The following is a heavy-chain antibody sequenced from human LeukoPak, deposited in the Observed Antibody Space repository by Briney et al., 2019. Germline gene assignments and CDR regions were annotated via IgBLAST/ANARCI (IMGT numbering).Heavy chain of an antibody. Sequence: SETLSLTCTVSGGSISSSSYYWGWIRQPPGKGLEWIGSIYYSGSTHYNSTLKSRVTISVVTSKNQFSLKLSSVTAADTAVYYCARDTGTYYYGSGTRGWFDPWGQGTLVTVSS. D-gene: IGHD3-10*01. J-gene: IGHJ5*02. CDR1: GGSISSSSYY. CDR3: ARDTGTYYYGSGTRGWFDP. V-gene: IGHV4-39*07. CDR2: IYYSGST.